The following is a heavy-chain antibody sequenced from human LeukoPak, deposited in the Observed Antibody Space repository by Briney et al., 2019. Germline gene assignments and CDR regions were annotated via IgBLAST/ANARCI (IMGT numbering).Heavy chain of an antibody. J-gene: IGHJ4*02. CDR1: GGTFSSYA. CDR3: ARSLEQYNKSSPIDY. D-gene: IGHD6-6*01. V-gene: IGHV1-69*13. CDR2: IIPIFGTA. Sequence: GASVKVSCKASGGTFSSYAISWVRQAPGQGLEWMGGIIPIFGTANYAQKFQGRVTITADESTSTAYMELSSLRSEDTAVYYCARSLEQYNKSSPIDYWGQGTLVTVSS.